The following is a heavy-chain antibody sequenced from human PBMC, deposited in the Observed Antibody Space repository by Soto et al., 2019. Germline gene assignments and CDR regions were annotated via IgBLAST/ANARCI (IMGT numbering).Heavy chain of an antibody. J-gene: IGHJ4*02. CDR1: GFSLSTSGVC. CDR2: IYRDDDK. CDR3: AHGSSRAARY. D-gene: IGHD6-6*01. V-gene: IGHV2-5*02. Sequence: QITLKESGPTLVKPTQTLTLTCTFSGFSLSTSGVCVGWIRQPPGKALEWLALIYRDDDKRYTPSLKSRLTITKDTAKNQVVLTMTNIDPVDTATYYCAHGSSRAARYWGQGTLVTVAS.